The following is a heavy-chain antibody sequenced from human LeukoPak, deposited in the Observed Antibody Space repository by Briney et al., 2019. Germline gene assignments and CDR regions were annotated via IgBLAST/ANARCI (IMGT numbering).Heavy chain of an antibody. V-gene: IGHV1-2*06. Sequence: ASVKVSCKASGYTFTGYHMHWVRQAPGQGLEWMGRINPNSGGTTYAQKFQGRVTMTRDTSISTAYMELSRLRSDDTAVYYCARDKAPSGWHKRWWFDPWGQGTLVTVSS. D-gene: IGHD6-19*01. CDR2: INPNSGGT. CDR3: ARDKAPSGWHKRWWFDP. CDR1: GYTFTGYH. J-gene: IGHJ5*02.